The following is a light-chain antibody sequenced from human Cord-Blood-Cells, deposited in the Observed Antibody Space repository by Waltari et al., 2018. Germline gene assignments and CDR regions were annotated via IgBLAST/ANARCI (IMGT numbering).Light chain of an antibody. J-gene: IGLJ1*01. CDR1: SSDGGGYNY. Sequence: QSALTQPPSASGSPGQSVTISCTGTSSDGGGYNYVSWYQQHPGKAPKLIIYEVSKRPSGVPDRFSGSKSGNTASLTVSGLQAEDEADYYCSSYAGSNNYVFGTGTKVTVL. CDR3: SSYAGSNNYV. CDR2: EVS. V-gene: IGLV2-8*01.